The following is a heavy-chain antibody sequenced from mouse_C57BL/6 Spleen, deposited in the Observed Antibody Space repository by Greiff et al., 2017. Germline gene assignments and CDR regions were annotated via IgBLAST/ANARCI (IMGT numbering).Heavy chain of an antibody. V-gene: IGHV1-26*01. J-gene: IGHJ1*03. CDR3: ARKGYGGGYFDV. CDR2: INPNNGGT. D-gene: IGHD2-10*02. Sequence: VQLQQSGPELVKPGASVKISCKASGYTFTDYYMNWVKQSHGKSLEWIGDINPNNGGTSYNQKFKGKATLTVDKSSSTAYMGLRSLTSEDSAVYYCARKGYGGGYFDVWGTGTTVTVSS. CDR1: GYTFTDYY.